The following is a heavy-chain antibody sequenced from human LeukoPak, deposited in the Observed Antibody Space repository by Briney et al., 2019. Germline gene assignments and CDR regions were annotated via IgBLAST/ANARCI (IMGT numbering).Heavy chain of an antibody. V-gene: IGHV6-1*01. J-gene: IGHJ3*02. CDR2: TYYRSKWYN. Sequence: SQTLSLTCAISGDSVSSNSAAWNWSRQSPSRGLEWRGRTYYRSKWYNDYAVSVKSRITINPDTSKNQFSLKLSSVTAADTAVYYCARLFVVVTANYAFDIWGQGTMVTVSS. CDR3: ARLFVVVTANYAFDI. D-gene: IGHD2-21*02. CDR1: GDSVSSNSAA.